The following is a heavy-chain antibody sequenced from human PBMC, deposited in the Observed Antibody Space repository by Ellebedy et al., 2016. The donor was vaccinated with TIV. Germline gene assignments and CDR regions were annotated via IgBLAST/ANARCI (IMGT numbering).Heavy chain of an antibody. CDR2: INPSGGRT. V-gene: IGHV1-46*01. D-gene: IGHD6-19*01. Sequence: ASVKVSCXASGYTFTSYYMHWVRQAPGQGLEWMGIINPSGGRTSYAQKFQGRVTMIRDTSTSTVYMELSSLRSEDTAVYYCAIRYSSGWSLDYWGQGTLVTVSS. CDR3: AIRYSSGWSLDY. CDR1: GYTFTSYY. J-gene: IGHJ4*02.